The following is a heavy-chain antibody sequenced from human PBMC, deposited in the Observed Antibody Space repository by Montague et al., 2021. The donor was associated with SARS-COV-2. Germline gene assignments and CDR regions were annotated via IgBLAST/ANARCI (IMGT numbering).Heavy chain of an antibody. V-gene: IGHV4-59*08. CDR3: ARHYDHSSRVDS. CDR2: VYYRGNT. J-gene: IGHJ4*02. D-gene: IGHD4-11*01. CDR1: GGSFSSYY. Sequence: SETLSLTCTVSGGSFSSYYWTWIRQPPGKGLEWIGFVYYRGNTYYNPSLRSRVTISVDTSSNHFSLTLSSVTAADTAIYYCARHYDHSSRVDSWGQGTMVTVSS.